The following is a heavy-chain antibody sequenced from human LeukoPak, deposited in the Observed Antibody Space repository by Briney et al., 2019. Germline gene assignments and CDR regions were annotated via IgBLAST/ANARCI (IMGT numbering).Heavy chain of an antibody. D-gene: IGHD2-15*01. J-gene: IGHJ4*02. V-gene: IGHV1-46*01. CDR1: GYTFTGNC. CDR3: ARQDTYCSGGSCQGDPFDY. Sequence: GASAKVSCKASGYTFTGNCVHWVRQAPGQGLEWMGIINPSGGSTSYAQKFQGRVTMTRDMSTSTVYMELSSLRSEDTAVYYCARQDTYCSGGSCQGDPFDYWGQGTLVTVPS. CDR2: INPSGGST.